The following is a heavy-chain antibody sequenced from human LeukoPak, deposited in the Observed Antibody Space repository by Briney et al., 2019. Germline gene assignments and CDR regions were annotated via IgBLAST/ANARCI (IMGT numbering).Heavy chain of an antibody. J-gene: IGHJ4*02. Sequence: SETLSLTCTVSGGSISSYYWSWIRQPPGKGLEWIGYIYYSGSTNYNPSLKGRVTISVDTSKNQFSLKLSSVTAADTAVYYCAMYSSSSLENVKNYWGQGTLVTVSS. D-gene: IGHD6-6*01. V-gene: IGHV4-59*01. CDR2: IYYSGST. CDR3: AMYSSSSLENVKNY. CDR1: GGSISSYY.